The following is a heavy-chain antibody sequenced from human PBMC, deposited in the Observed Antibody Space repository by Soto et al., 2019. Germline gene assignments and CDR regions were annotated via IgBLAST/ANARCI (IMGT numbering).Heavy chain of an antibody. CDR2: IDPSDSYT. D-gene: IGHD6-13*01. CDR3: ARQESAALIGMDV. V-gene: IGHV5-10-1*01. Sequence: GDSLKISCKGSGYSFTSYWISWVRQMPGKGLDWMGRIDPSDSYTNYSPSFQGHVTISAXXXIXXXYXQXXSLXASDTAMYYCARQESAALIGMDVWGQGTTVTAP. J-gene: IGHJ6*02. CDR1: GYSFTSYW.